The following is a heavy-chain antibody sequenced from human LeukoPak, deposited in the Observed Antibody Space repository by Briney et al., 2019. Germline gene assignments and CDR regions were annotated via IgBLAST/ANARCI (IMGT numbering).Heavy chain of an antibody. CDR3: APRDVPYSSGWYDDY. CDR2: IYYSGST. D-gene: IGHD6-19*01. CDR1: GGSISSSSYY. Sequence: SETLSLTCTVSGGSISSSSYYWGWIRQPPGKGLEWIGSIYYSGSTYYNPSLKSRVTISVDTSKNQFSLKLSSVTAADTAVYYCAPRDVPYSSGWYDDYWGKGTLVTVSS. V-gene: IGHV4-39*01. J-gene: IGHJ4*02.